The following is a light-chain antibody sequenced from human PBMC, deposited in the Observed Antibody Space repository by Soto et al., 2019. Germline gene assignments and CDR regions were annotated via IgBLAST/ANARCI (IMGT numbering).Light chain of an antibody. CDR1: SSNLGAGYD. CDR3: QSYDSSLSGYV. Sequence: QSVLTPPPSVSGAPGHWVTISRPGSSSNLGAGYDVHWYQKLPGIAPTLLTYGNSNRPSGDSDRLSGSKSGTSASLAITGLQAEDEADYYCQSYDSSLSGYVFGTGTKVTVL. CDR2: GNS. J-gene: IGLJ1*01. V-gene: IGLV1-40*01.